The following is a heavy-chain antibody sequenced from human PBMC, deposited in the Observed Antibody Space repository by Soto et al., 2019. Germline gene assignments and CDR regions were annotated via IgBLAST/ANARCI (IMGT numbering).Heavy chain of an antibody. Sequence: SXKVSFTASGGTXTSYAIRLVRQAPGQGLEWMGGIIPIFCTANYAQKFQGRVTITADESTRTAYMEMSRLRSEDTDVYHCAREPSQRYSSGRYRGVYYGMDVWGQGTKVTVSS. V-gene: IGHV1-69*13. CDR3: AREPSQRYSSGRYRGVYYGMDV. J-gene: IGHJ6*02. CDR1: GGTXTSYA. D-gene: IGHD6-19*01. CDR2: IIPIFCTA.